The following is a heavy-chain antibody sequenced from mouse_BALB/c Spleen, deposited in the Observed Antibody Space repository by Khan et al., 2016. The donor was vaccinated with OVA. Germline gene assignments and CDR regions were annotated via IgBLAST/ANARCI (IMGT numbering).Heavy chain of an antibody. CDR1: GYTFTNYG. CDR2: INTYTGEP. CDR3: ARDYGYAY. Sequence: QIQLVQSGPELKKPGETVKISCKASGYTFTNYGMNWVKQAPGKGLKWMGWINTYTGEPTYADDFKGRFAFSLETSASTAYLQINNLKNEDTATYFCARDYGYAYWGPGTLITVSA. J-gene: IGHJ3*01. V-gene: IGHV9-3-1*01. D-gene: IGHD1-2*01.